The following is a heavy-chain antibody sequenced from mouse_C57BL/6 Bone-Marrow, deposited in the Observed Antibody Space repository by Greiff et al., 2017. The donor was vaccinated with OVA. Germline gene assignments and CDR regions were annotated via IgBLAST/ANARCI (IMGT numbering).Heavy chain of an antibody. CDR3: ASPPYGSSPPYFCAVDY. CDR1: GYTFTSYW. V-gene: IGHV1-64*01. J-gene: IGHJ4*01. Sequence: QVQLQQPGAELVKPGASVKLSCKASGYTFTSYWMHWVKQRPGQGLEWIGMIHPNSGSTNYNEKFKSKATLTVDKSSSTAYMQLSSLTSEDSAVYYCASPPYGSSPPYFCAVDYWCQGTSVTVSS. D-gene: IGHD1-1*01. CDR2: IHPNSGST.